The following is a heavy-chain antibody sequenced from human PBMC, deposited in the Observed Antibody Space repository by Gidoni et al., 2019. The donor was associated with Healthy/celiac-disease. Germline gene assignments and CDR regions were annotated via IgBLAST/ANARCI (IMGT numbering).Heavy chain of an antibody. D-gene: IGHD4-17*01. CDR1: GGSISSYY. CDR3: ARLNHYGDRNFDY. V-gene: IGHV4-59*01. CDR2: IYYSGST. J-gene: IGHJ4*02. Sequence: QVQLQESGPGLVKPSETLSLTCTVSGGSISSYYWSWIRQPPGKVLEWIGYIYYSGSTNYNPPLKSRVTISVDTSKNQFSLKLSSVTAADTAVYYCARLNHYGDRNFDYWGQGTLVTVSS.